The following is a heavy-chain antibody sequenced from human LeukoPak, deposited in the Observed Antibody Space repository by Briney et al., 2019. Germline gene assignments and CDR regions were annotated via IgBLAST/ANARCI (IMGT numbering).Heavy chain of an antibody. CDR1: GGSISSYY. Sequence: PSETLSLTCTVSGGSISSYYWSWIRQPAGKGLEWIGRIYTSGSTNYNPSLKSRVTMSVDTSKNQFSLKLSSVTAVDTAVYYCARAVGSGSFQTYYYYMDVWGKGTTVTISS. D-gene: IGHD3-10*01. V-gene: IGHV4-4*07. J-gene: IGHJ6*03. CDR3: ARAVGSGSFQTYYYYMDV. CDR2: IYTSGST.